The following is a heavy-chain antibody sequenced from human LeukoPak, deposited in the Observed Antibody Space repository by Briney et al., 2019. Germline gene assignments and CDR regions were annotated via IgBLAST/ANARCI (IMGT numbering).Heavy chain of an antibody. J-gene: IGHJ4*02. D-gene: IGHD2-2*01. CDR3: ARGYCSSTGCYFDY. Sequence: ASVKVSCKASGYTFTGYYMHWVRQAPGRGLEWLGWITPNSGGTNYAQKFQGRVTMTRDTSISTAYMELSRLRSDDTAVYYCARGYCSSTGCYFDYWGQGTLVTVSS. V-gene: IGHV1-2*02. CDR1: GYTFTGYY. CDR2: ITPNSGGT.